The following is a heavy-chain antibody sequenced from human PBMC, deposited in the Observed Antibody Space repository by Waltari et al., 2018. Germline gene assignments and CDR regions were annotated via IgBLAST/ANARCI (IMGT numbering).Heavy chain of an antibody. CDR3: ASATPGIAAAGYYDYPRMDV. Sequence: QVQLVQSGAEGKKPGASVKVSCKASGYTFTSYDMQWVRQAPGQGLGWMGIINTTGGSRSYARKFQGGVTMTRDTSTSTVYMALSSLRSDDTAVYYCASATPGIAAAGYYDYPRMDVWGQGTTVTVSS. CDR1: GYTFTSYD. CDR2: INTTGGSR. D-gene: IGHD6-13*01. J-gene: IGHJ6*02. V-gene: IGHV1-46*01.